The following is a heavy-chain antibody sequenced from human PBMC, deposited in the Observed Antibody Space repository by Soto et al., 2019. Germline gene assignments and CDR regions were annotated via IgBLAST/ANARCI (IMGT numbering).Heavy chain of an antibody. CDR1: GGTFSSYA. D-gene: IGHD6-13*01. CDR3: ATAGGSSSNKGYYYYGMDV. Sequence: SVKVSCKASGGTFSSYAISWVRQAPGQGLEWMGGIIPIFGTANYAQKFQGRVTITADESTSTAYMELSSLRSEDTAVYYCATAGGSSSNKGYYYYGMDVWGQGTTVTVS. V-gene: IGHV1-69*13. CDR2: IIPIFGTA. J-gene: IGHJ6*02.